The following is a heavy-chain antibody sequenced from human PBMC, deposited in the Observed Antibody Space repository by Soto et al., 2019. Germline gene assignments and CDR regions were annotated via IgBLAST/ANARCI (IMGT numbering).Heavy chain of an antibody. CDR3: ATWHEREHAYDV. Sequence: DVQLVESGGGLIQPGESLRLSCAAFGFTISGKKYVAWVRQAPGKGLEWVSALYDIDGSFYADSVKGRFTTSSDSSKTTVYLQMNDMRPDDTAVYYFATWHEREHAYDVWGLGTTVTVSS. CDR2: LYDIDGS. CDR1: GFTISGKKY. D-gene: IGHD1-1*01. V-gene: IGHV3-53*01. J-gene: IGHJ3*01.